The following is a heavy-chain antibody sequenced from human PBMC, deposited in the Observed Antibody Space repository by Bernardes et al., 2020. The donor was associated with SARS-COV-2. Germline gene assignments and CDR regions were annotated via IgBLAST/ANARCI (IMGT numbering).Heavy chain of an antibody. CDR2: IDGPTTNT. CDR1: GFTFRNYA. Sequence: GWSLRLSCAASGFTFRNYALSWLRQAPGKGLEWVSHIDGPTTNTHYADFLKGRFIISRDNSKSTVYLHMNSLRAEDTAVYYCATWLKDHFDYWGHGTPVTVSS. J-gene: IGHJ4*01. D-gene: IGHD3-22*01. CDR3: ATWLKDHFDY. V-gene: IGHV3-23*05.